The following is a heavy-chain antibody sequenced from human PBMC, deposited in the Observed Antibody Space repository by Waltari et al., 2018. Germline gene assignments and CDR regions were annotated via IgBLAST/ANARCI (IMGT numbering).Heavy chain of an antibody. D-gene: IGHD6-19*01. CDR1: GFTYSNHW. CDR2: IRKDGGVK. Sequence: EVQLVESGGGLVQPGGSLRLSCVGSGFTYSNHWMTGVRQVPGKGLDWGATIRKDGGVKYYVDSVKGRFTISRDNARNSLFLQMSSLRVEDTAIYYCASQIRYNSGWIPLDYWGQGTLVTVSS. J-gene: IGHJ4*02. CDR3: ASQIRYNSGWIPLDY. V-gene: IGHV3-7*01.